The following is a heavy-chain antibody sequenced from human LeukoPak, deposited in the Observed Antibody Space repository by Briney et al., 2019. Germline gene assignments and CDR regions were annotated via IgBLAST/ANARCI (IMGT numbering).Heavy chain of an antibody. Sequence: GGSLRLSCAASGFTFSNYAMSCVRQAPGKGLEWVSAVSGNGGSTYYADSVKGRFTISRDNSKNTLYLQMSSLSTEDTAVYYCARDLEYYGSGSSYYFDYWAREPWSPSPQ. CDR3: ARDLEYYGSGSSYYFDY. D-gene: IGHD3-10*01. J-gene: IGHJ4*02. CDR2: VSGNGGST. V-gene: IGHV3-23*01. CDR1: GFTFSNYA.